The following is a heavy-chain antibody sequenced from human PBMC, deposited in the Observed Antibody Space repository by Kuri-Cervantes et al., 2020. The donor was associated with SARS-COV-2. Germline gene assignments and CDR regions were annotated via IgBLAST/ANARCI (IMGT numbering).Heavy chain of an antibody. Sequence: ASVKVSCKASGYTFTSYYMHWVRQAPGQGLEWMGIINPSGGSTSYAQKFQGRVTMTRDTSTSTVYMELSSLRSEDTAVYYCARRGTWFGEEWWFDPWGQGTLVTVSS. CDR2: INPSGGST. CDR1: GYTFTSYY. CDR3: ARRGTWFGEEWWFDP. D-gene: IGHD3-10*01. J-gene: IGHJ5*02. V-gene: IGHV1-46*01.